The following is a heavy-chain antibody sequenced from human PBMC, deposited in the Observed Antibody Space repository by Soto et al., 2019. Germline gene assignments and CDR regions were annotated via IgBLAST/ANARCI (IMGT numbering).Heavy chain of an antibody. CDR2: ISYDGSNK. Sequence: QVQLVESGGGVVQHGRSLRLSCAASGFTFSSYGMHWVRQAPGKGLEWVAVISYDGSNKYYADSVKGRFTISRDNSKNTLYLQMNSLRAEDTAVYYCAKDVSGAFDIWGQGTMVTVSS. D-gene: IGHD3-3*01. V-gene: IGHV3-30*18. CDR1: GFTFSSYG. J-gene: IGHJ3*02. CDR3: AKDVSGAFDI.